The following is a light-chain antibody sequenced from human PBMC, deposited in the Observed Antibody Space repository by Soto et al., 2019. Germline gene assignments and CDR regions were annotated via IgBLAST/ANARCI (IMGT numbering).Light chain of an antibody. CDR1: QSVPRH. CDR3: QQSSNWPPEIT. V-gene: IGKV3-11*01. Sequence: EIVLTQSPASLSLSPGERATVSCRASQSVPRHLAWYQQRPGLPPRLLIYDTSSRATGIPDRFSGSGSGTDFMLTITSLEPEDFAVYYCQQSSNWPPEITFGQGTRLEIK. J-gene: IGKJ5*01. CDR2: DTS.